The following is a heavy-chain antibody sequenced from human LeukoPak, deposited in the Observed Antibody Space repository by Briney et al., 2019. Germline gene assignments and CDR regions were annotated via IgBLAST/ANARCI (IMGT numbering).Heavy chain of an antibody. Sequence: GGSLRLSCAASGFTVSSNYMSWVRQAPGRGLEWVSVIYTVGNTYYAESVKGRFTISRDNSKNTLYLQMNSLKASDTAMYFCARRASCINGVCEYYDSWGQGTLVTVSS. D-gene: IGHD2-8*01. CDR2: IYTVGNT. V-gene: IGHV3-53*01. CDR1: GFTVSSNY. J-gene: IGHJ4*02. CDR3: ARRASCINGVCEYYDS.